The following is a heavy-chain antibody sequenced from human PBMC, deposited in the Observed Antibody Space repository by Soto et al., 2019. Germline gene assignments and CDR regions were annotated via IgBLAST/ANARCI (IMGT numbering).Heavy chain of an antibody. J-gene: IGHJ6*02. CDR2: IIPIFGTA. CDR1: GGTFSSYA. D-gene: IGHD6-6*01. CDR3: XXRXSSDRSYYYYGMDV. V-gene: IGHV1-69*01. Sequence: QVQLVQSGAEVKKPGSSVKVSCKASGGTFSSYAISWVRQAPGQGLEWMGGIIPIFGTANYAQKFQGRVTITXXXXTSTAYMELSXXXXXXXXXXXXXXRXSSDRSYYYYGMDVWGQGTTVTVSS.